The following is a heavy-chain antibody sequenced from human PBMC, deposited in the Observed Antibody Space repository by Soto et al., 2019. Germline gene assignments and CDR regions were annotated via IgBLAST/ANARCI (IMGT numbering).Heavy chain of an antibody. CDR3: ARRSGSGYYYYYYGMDV. V-gene: IGHV1-69*01. CDR2: IIPIFGTA. D-gene: IGHD3-10*01. CDR1: GGTFSSYA. Sequence: QVQLVQSGAEVKKPGSSVKVSCKASGGTFSSYAISWVRQAPGQGLEWMGGIIPIFGTANYAQKFQGRVTITADESTSTAYMELSTLRSEDTAVYYCARRSGSGYYYYYYGMDVWGQGTTVTVSS. J-gene: IGHJ6*02.